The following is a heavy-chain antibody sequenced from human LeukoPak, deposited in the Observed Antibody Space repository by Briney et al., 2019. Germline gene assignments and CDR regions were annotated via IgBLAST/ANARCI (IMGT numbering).Heavy chain of an antibody. V-gene: IGHV4-59*01. Sequence: SETLSLTCTVSGGSISSYYWSWIRQPPGKGLEWIGYIYYSGSTNYNPSLKSRVTISVDTSKNQFSLKLSSVTAADTAVYYCARDTDYGDYPYYYYGMDVWGKGTTVTVSS. D-gene: IGHD4-17*01. J-gene: IGHJ6*04. CDR1: GGSISSYY. CDR3: ARDTDYGDYPYYYYGMDV. CDR2: IYYSGST.